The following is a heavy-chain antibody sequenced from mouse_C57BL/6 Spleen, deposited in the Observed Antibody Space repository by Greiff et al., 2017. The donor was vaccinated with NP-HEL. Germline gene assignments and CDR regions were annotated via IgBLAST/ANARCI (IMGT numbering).Heavy chain of an antibody. Sequence: EVQVVESGGGLVKPGGSLKLSCAASGFTFSSYTMSWVRQTPEKRLEWVATISGGGGNTYYPDSVKGRFTISRDNAKNTLYLQMSSLRSEDTALYYCARQNYGSGGYYWYFDVWGTGTTVTVSS. J-gene: IGHJ1*03. CDR3: ARQNYGSGGYYWYFDV. D-gene: IGHD1-1*01. CDR1: GFTFSSYT. CDR2: ISGGGGNT. V-gene: IGHV5-9*01.